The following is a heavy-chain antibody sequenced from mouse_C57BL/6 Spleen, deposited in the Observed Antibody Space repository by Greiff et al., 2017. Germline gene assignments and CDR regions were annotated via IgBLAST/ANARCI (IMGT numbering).Heavy chain of an antibody. D-gene: IGHD1-1*01. Sequence: QVQLQQSGAELAKPGASVKLSCTASGYTFTEYTIHWVKQRSGQGLEWIGWFYPGSGSIKYNEKFQDKATLTADKSSSTVYMELSRLTSEDSGVYFCARHEDYYGSSLYAMDYWGQGTSVTVSS. J-gene: IGHJ4*01. CDR3: ARHEDYYGSSLYAMDY. CDR1: GYTFTEYT. V-gene: IGHV1-62-2*01. CDR2: FYPGSGSI.